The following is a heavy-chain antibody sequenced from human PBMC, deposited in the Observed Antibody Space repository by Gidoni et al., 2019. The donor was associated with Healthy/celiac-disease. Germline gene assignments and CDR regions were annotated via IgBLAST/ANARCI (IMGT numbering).Heavy chain of an antibody. Sequence: HLQESGPGLVKPSETLSLTCTVSGGSISSSSYYWGWIRQPPGKGLEWIGSIYYSGSTYYNPSLKSRVTISVDTSKNQFSLKLSSVTAADTAVYYCARCGDYSWYFDLWGRGTLVTVSS. D-gene: IGHD3-10*01. CDR1: GGSISSSSYY. J-gene: IGHJ2*01. V-gene: IGHV4-39*01. CDR2: IYYSGST. CDR3: ARCGDYSWYFDL.